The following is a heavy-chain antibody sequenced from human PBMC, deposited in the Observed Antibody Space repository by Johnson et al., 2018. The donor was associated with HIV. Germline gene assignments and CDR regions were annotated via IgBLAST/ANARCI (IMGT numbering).Heavy chain of an antibody. CDR3: AKSLGAMVPDAFDI. J-gene: IGHJ3*02. Sequence: VQLVESGGGVVQPGRSLRLSCAASGFTVSSNYMSWVRQAPGKGLEWVSVIYSGGSTYYADPVKGRFTISRDNPKNSLYLQMNSLRAEDMALYYCAKSLGAMVPDAFDIWGQGTMVTVSS. CDR2: IYSGGST. CDR1: GFTVSSNY. D-gene: IGHD3-16*02. V-gene: IGHV3-53*04.